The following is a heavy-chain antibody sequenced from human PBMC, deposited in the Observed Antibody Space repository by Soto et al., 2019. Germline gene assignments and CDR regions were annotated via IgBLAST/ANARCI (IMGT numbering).Heavy chain of an antibody. D-gene: IGHD1-26*01. CDR3: ARDGREASGMDV. Sequence: SETLSLTCTVSGVSISSHYWSWVRQAPGKGLEWIGHIYYRGSTSYNPSLRSRSTISVDTSNNQFSLKLNSVTTADTAVYYCARDGREASGMDVWGQGTKVTVSS. J-gene: IGHJ6*02. V-gene: IGHV4-59*11. CDR2: IYYRGST. CDR1: GVSISSHY.